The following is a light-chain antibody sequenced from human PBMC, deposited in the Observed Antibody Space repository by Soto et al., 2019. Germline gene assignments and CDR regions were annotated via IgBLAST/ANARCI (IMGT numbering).Light chain of an antibody. CDR1: SSDVGGYNY. CDR2: DVS. CDR3: CSYAGSYTVL. J-gene: IGLJ2*01. Sequence: QSALTQPRSVSGSPGQSVTISCTGTSSDVGGYNYVSWYQQHPGKAPKFMIYDVSKRPSGVPDRFSGSKSGNTASLTISGLQAEDEADYCCCSYAGSYTVLFGGGTKVTVL. V-gene: IGLV2-11*01.